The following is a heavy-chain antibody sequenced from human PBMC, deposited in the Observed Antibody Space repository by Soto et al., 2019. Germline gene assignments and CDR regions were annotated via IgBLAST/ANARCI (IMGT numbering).Heavy chain of an antibody. J-gene: IGHJ4*02. V-gene: IGHV1-69*01. D-gene: IGHD3-10*01. CDR1: GGTFYTYA. CDR2: ITPMSGTT. Sequence: QVHLVQSGAEVKRPGSSVRVSCRASGGTFYTYAFTWVRQAPGQGLEWMGGITPMSGTTKYAQKFHGRVTFSADESAATADMELSNLRSDDTAVYYCARDVSVMTSVFGFWGQGTLITVSS. CDR3: ARDVSVMTSVFGF.